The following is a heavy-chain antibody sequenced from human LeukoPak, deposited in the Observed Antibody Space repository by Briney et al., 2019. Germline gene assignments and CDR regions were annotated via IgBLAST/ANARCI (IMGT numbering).Heavy chain of an antibody. CDR1: GFTFSSYV. Sequence: QTGGSLRLSCAASGFTFSSYVMHWVRQAPGKGLEWVAIISYDGSNEYYADSVKGRFTISRDNSKNTLYLQMNSLRAEDTAVYYCAKDGGYSYGLDYWGQGTLVTVSS. CDR3: AKDGGYSYGLDY. V-gene: IGHV3-30*04. J-gene: IGHJ4*02. D-gene: IGHD5-18*01. CDR2: ISYDGSNE.